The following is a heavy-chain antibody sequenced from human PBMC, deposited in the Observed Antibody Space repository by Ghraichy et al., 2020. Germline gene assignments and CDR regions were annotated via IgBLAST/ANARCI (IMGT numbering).Heavy chain of an antibody. CDR3: AREFNRVILALDV. CDR1: GGTFSSYA. Sequence: SVKVSCKASGGTFSSYAISWVRQAPGQGLEWMGGIIPIFGTANYAQKFQGRVTITADESTSTAYMELSSLRSEDTAVYYCAREFNRVILALDVWGQGTTVTVSS. V-gene: IGHV1-69*13. J-gene: IGHJ6*02. CDR2: IIPIFGTA. D-gene: IGHD2-15*01.